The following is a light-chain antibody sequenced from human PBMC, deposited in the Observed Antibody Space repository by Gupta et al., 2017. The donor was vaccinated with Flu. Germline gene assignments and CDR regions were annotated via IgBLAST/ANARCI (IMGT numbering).Light chain of an antibody. CDR2: GAS. Sequence: PSSVSASVGDRVTITCRASQGISSWLDWYQHKPGKAPNLLIYGASNLQSGVPSRFSGSGSGTDFTLTISSLQPEDFATYYCQQSNSFPYTFGQGTKMEIK. CDR3: QQSNSFPYT. CDR1: QGISSW. V-gene: IGKV1-12*01. J-gene: IGKJ2*01.